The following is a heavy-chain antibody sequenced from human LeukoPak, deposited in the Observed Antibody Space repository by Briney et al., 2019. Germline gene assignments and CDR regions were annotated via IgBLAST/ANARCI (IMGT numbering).Heavy chain of an antibody. V-gene: IGHV1-69*04. CDR1: GGTFSSYA. D-gene: IGHD4-17*01. CDR3: ASGHYGDYGQWSSMNY. J-gene: IGHJ4*02. CDR2: IIPILGIA. Sequence: GASVKVSCTASGGTFSSYAISWVRQAPGQGLEWMGRIIPILGIANYAQKFQGRVTVTADRSTSTAYMELSSLRSEDTAIYYCASGHYGDYGQWSSMNYWGQGTLVTVSS.